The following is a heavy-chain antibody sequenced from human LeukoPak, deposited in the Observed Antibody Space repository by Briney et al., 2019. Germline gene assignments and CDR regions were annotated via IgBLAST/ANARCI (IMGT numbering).Heavy chain of an antibody. D-gene: IGHD3-10*01. CDR2: ITGIGLHT. J-gene: IGHJ5*02. CDR1: GFFFSTYG. Sequence: GGSLRLSCEASGFFFSTYGMSWVRQAPGKGFEWVSSITGIGLHTYYADSVKGRFTISRDNSKNTVYLQMNSLQAEDTAVYYCAKAMRGPLTWGQGTLVTVSS. V-gene: IGHV3-23*01. CDR3: AKAMRGPLT.